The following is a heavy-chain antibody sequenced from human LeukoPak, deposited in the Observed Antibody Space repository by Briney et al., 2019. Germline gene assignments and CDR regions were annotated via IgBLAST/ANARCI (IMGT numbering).Heavy chain of an antibody. CDR3: ARHYVFVYGGSSFDY. CDR1: GGSISSYY. V-gene: IGHV4-59*08. CDR2: IYDSVFT. D-gene: IGHD2-8*01. Sequence: WETLSLTCTVSGGSISSYYWSWIRQPPGKGLEWIGYIYDSVFTKYNPSLKSRVTISVDTSKSQFSLRLSSVTAADTAVYYCARHYVFVYGGSSFDYWGQGTLVTVSS. J-gene: IGHJ4*02.